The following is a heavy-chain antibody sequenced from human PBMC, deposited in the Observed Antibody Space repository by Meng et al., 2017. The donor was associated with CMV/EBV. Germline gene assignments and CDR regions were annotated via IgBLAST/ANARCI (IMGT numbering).Heavy chain of an antibody. CDR1: FTCSSYA. J-gene: IGHJ5*02. D-gene: IGHD3-3*01. V-gene: IGHV3-30-3*01. Sequence: FTCSSYAMHWVRQAPGKGLEWVAVISYDGSNKYYADSVKGRFTISRDNSKNTLYLQMNSLRAEDTAVYYCAREYYDFWSGYHNWFDPWGQGTLVTVSS. CDR3: AREYYDFWSGYHNWFDP. CDR2: ISYDGSNK.